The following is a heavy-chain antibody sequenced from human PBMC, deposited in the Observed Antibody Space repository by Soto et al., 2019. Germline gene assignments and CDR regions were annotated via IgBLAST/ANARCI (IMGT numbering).Heavy chain of an antibody. J-gene: IGHJ4*02. V-gene: IGHV4-59*01. CDR2: IYYSGSS. Sequence: ETLSLTCTVSGGSMSSYYWSWIRQPPGKGLEWIGYIYYSGSSNYNPSLKSRVTISVDTAKNQFSLKLSSVTAADTAVYYCARAAHPTVSGTDYWGQGALVTVSS. CDR1: GGSMSSYY. D-gene: IGHD6-19*01. CDR3: ARAAHPTVSGTDY.